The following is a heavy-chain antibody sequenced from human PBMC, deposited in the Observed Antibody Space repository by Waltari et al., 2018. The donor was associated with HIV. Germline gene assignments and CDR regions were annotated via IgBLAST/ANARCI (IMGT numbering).Heavy chain of an antibody. CDR3: ARQPSAWDI. D-gene: IGHD1-26*01. CDR2: VYHTGNT. J-gene: IGHJ4*02. V-gene: IGHV4-39*01. CDR1: GGSISSSSFF. Sequence: QLQESGPGLVKPSETLSLTCTVSGGSISSSSFFWGWIRQAPGKGLAWIGSVYHTGNTFYNPSLKSRVSMFIDRATNQFSLRLTSVTAADTGIYYCARQPSAWDIWGQGMLVSVSS.